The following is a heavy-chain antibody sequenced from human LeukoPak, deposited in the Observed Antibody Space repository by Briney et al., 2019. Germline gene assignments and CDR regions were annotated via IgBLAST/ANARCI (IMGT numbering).Heavy chain of an antibody. CDR2: IYSGGST. Sequence: GGSLRLSCAASGFTFSSYAMSWVRQAPGKGLEWVSVIYSGGSTYYADSVKGRFTISRDNSKNTLYLQMNSLRAEDTAVYYCATLVYGDSYYFDYWGQGTLVTVSS. J-gene: IGHJ4*02. CDR1: GFTFSSYA. D-gene: IGHD4-17*01. V-gene: IGHV3-53*01. CDR3: ATLVYGDSYYFDY.